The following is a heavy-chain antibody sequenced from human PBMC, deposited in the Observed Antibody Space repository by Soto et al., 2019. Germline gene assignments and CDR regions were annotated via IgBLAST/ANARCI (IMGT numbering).Heavy chain of an antibody. D-gene: IGHD2-15*01. Sequence: PGGSLRLSCAASGFTFSTYAMGWVRQAPGKGLEWVSVVSSGGGTHYADSVKGRFTVSRDNSKNTLSLQMNSLRADDTGVYYCAKRRGAGGHFDYWGQGALVTVSS. J-gene: IGHJ4*02. V-gene: IGHV3-23*01. CDR2: VSSGGGT. CDR1: GFTFSTYA. CDR3: AKRRGAGGHFDY.